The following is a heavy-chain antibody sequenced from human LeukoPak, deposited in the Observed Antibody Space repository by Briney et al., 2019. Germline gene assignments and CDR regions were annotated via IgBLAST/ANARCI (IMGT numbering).Heavy chain of an antibody. CDR2: IIPNNDDT. CDR3: ARTPYSSGTYDY. J-gene: IGHJ4*02. Sequence: GASVKVSCKASGYTFTGNYLHWVRQAPGQGLEWMGWIIPNNDDTNYAQKFQGRVTMTRDTSLSTAYMELSRLRSDDTAVYYCARTPYSSGTYDYWGQGTLVTVSS. V-gene: IGHV1-2*02. CDR1: GYTFTGNY. D-gene: IGHD1-26*01.